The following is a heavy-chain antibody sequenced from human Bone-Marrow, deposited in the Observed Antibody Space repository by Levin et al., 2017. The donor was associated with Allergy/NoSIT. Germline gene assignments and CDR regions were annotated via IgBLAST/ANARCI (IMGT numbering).Heavy chain of an antibody. V-gene: IGHV2-70*01. J-gene: IGHJ4*02. CDR1: GFSLSTRGMC. D-gene: IGHD3-10*01. Sequence: QTLSLTCTFSGFSLSTRGMCVSWIRQPPGKALEWLALIDWDDDKYYSTSLKTRLTISKDTSKNQVVLTMTNMDPVDTATYYCARKNYYGSGSYLDYWGQGTLVTVSS. CDR3: ARKNYYGSGSYLDY. CDR2: IDWDDDK.